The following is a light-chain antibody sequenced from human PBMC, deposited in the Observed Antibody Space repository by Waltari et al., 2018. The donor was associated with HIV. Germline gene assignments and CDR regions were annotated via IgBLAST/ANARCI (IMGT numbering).Light chain of an antibody. CDR1: SSNIGADYD. CDR3: QSYDSRV. CDR2: FNN. Sequence: QSLLTQPPSVSGAPGQNVTISCTGSSSNIGADYDIHWYQQLPGTAPKLLIYFNNNRPAGVPDRFSGSKSVTSASLAITGLQAEDEADYYCQSYDSRVFGGGTKLTVL. V-gene: IGLV1-40*01. J-gene: IGLJ3*02.